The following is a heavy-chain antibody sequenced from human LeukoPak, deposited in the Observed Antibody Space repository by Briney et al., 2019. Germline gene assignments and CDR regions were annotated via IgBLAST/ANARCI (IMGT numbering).Heavy chain of an antibody. Sequence: ASVKVSCKASGYTFTSYDINWVRQAPGQGLEWMGWMNPNSGNTGYAQKFQGRVTMTRNTSISTAYMELSSLRSEDTAVYYCARSPAGVYVYYYYYYMDVWGKGTTVTVSS. J-gene: IGHJ6*03. CDR2: MNPNSGNT. D-gene: IGHD6-13*01. CDR3: ARSPAGVYVYYYYYYMDV. CDR1: GYTFTSYD. V-gene: IGHV1-8*01.